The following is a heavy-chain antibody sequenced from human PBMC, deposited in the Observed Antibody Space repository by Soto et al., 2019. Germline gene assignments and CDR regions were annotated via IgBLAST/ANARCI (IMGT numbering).Heavy chain of an antibody. Sequence: GGSISSYYWSWIRQPPGKGLEWIGYIYYSGSTNYNPSLKSRVTISVDTSKNQFSLKLSSVTAADTAVYYCVRDRPGSQHYFDYWGQGILVTVSS. V-gene: IGHV4-59*01. CDR1: GGSISSYY. D-gene: IGHD3-10*01. CDR3: VRDRPGSQHYFDY. J-gene: IGHJ4*02. CDR2: IYYSGST.